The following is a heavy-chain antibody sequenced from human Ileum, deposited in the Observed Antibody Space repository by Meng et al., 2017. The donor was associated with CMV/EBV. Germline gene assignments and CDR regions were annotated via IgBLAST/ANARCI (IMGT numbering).Heavy chain of an antibody. Sequence: GGSLRLSCTASGFTFSTYAMTWVRQAPGKGLEWVSSITTGSTYIHYAASVKGRFTISRDNSKNTLYLQMNSLRAEDTAVYYCARGYYYFDYWGQGTLVTVSS. CDR2: ITTGSTYI. V-gene: IGHV3-21*01. D-gene: IGHD1-1*01. CDR3: ARGYYYFDY. CDR1: GFTFSTYA. J-gene: IGHJ4*02.